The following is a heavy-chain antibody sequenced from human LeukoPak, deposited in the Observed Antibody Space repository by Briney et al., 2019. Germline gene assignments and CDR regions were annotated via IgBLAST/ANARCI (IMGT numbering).Heavy chain of an antibody. CDR2: ISNGNT. CDR1: GFPFSNHA. V-gene: IGHV3-23*01. CDR3: VREAGYCASVCLKSNWFDP. D-gene: IGHD2-15*01. Sequence: GGSLRLSCAASGFPFSNHAMSWVRQPPGKGLEWVAAISNGNTYYADFVRGRFAISRDDSKNMVYLQMNSLRDEDTALYYCVREAGYCASVCLKSNWFDPWGQGTQVTVSS. J-gene: IGHJ5*02.